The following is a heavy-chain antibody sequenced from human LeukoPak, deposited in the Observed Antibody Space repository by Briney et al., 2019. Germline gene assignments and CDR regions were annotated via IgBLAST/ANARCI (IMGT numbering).Heavy chain of an antibody. Sequence: GGSLRLSCAASGFTFSSYSMNWVRQAPGKGLEWVSSTSSSSSYIYYADSVKGRFTISRDNAKNSLYLQMNSLRAEDTAVYYCARDRVGENAFDIWGQGTMVTVSS. D-gene: IGHD3-10*01. V-gene: IGHV3-21*01. CDR3: ARDRVGENAFDI. CDR2: TSSSSSYI. J-gene: IGHJ3*02. CDR1: GFTFSSYS.